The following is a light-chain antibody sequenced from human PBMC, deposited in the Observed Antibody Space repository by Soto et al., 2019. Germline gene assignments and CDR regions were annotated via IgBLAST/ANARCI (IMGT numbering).Light chain of an antibody. CDR2: GNT. CDR1: SSNIGSTYD. J-gene: IGLJ1*01. V-gene: IGLV1-40*01. Sequence: QSVLTQPPSVSGAARQRVTISCTGSSSNIGSTYDVQWYQQLPGTAPKLLIHGNTNRPSGVPDRFSGSKSGTSASLAITGLQADDEADYYCQSYDDSLSVHYVFGTGTKLTVL. CDR3: QSYDDSLSVHYV.